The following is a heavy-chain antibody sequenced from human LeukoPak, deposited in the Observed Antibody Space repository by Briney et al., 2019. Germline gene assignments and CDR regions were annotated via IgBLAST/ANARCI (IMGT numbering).Heavy chain of an antibody. Sequence: SETLSLTCTVSGDSISSYYWSWIRQPAGKGLEWIGRIYSSGSTNYNPSLKSRVTMSVDTSKNQYSLRLSSVTAADTAVYYCARSVVYDYVSDAFDIWGQGTMVTVSS. D-gene: IGHD3-16*01. V-gene: IGHV4-4*07. CDR1: GDSISSYY. J-gene: IGHJ3*02. CDR3: ARSVVYDYVSDAFDI. CDR2: IYSSGST.